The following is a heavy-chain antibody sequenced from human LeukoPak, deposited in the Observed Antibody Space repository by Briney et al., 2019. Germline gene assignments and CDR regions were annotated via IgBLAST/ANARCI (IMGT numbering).Heavy chain of an antibody. J-gene: IGHJ3*02. V-gene: IGHV3-30*03. CDR3: ARPLSIVGATIGAFDI. Sequence: PGRSLRFSCAASGFTFSSFGMHWVRQAPGKGLDLLAVISYDGGNEYYAASVKGRFTISRDNSKNTLYLQMNSLRAQATAVYYCARPLSIVGATIGAFDIWGQGTMVTVSS. CDR2: ISYDGGNE. CDR1: GFTFSSFG. D-gene: IGHD1-26*01.